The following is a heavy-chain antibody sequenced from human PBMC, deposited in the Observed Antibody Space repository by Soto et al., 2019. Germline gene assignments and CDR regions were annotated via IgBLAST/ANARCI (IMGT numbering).Heavy chain of an antibody. D-gene: IGHD2-15*01. V-gene: IGHV3-33*01. CDR2: IWFDGSNE. Sequence: QVQLVESGGGVVQPGRSLRLSCAASGFTFSNYGMHWVRQAPGKGLEWVAVIWFDGSNEYYADSVKGRFTISRDNAKRSLYLQMMSLTAEDTAIYYCVRGGGGGLFDPWGQGTMVTVSS. CDR1: GFTFSNYG. CDR3: VRGGGGGLFDP. J-gene: IGHJ5*02.